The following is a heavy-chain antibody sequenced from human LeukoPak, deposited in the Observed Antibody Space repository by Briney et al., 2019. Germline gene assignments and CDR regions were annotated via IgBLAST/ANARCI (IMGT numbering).Heavy chain of an antibody. D-gene: IGHD2-2*01. CDR1: GFTFSSYA. J-gene: IGHJ5*02. Sequence: GGSLRLSCAASGFTFSSYAMSWVRQAPGKGLEWVSAISGSGGSTYYADSVKGRFTISRDNSKNTLYLQMNSLRAEDTAVYYCAKVRTHPIVVEPAAIDRWGQGTLVTVSS. CDR3: AKVRTHPIVVEPAAIDR. V-gene: IGHV3-23*01. CDR2: ISGSGGST.